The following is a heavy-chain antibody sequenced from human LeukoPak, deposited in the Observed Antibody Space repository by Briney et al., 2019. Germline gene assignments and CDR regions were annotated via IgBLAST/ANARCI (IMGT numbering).Heavy chain of an antibody. CDR3: GGLKFLGENEVFDI. J-gene: IGHJ3*02. CDR2: IYHSGST. D-gene: IGHD3-16*01. Sequence: SGTLSLTCGVSGGSITSSNWWSWVRQPPGKGLEWIGEIYHSGSTNYNPSLKSRVTILVDKSKNQFSLRLSSVTAADTAVYYCGGLKFLGENEVFDIWGKGKMVTVSS. CDR1: GGSITSSNW. V-gene: IGHV4-4*02.